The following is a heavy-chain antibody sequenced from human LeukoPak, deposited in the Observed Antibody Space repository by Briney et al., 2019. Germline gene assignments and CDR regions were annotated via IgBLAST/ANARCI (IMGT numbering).Heavy chain of an antibody. CDR2: IYYSGST. D-gene: IGHD3-3*01. CDR1: GGSISSSSYY. Sequence: SETLSVTCTVSGGSISSSSYYWGWIRQPPRKGLEWIGSIYYSGSTYYNPSLKSRVTISVDTSKNQFSLKLSSVTAADTAVYYCARRSALLRFLEWDQYYFDYWGQGTLVTVSS. V-gene: IGHV4-39*01. J-gene: IGHJ4*02. CDR3: ARRSALLRFLEWDQYYFDY.